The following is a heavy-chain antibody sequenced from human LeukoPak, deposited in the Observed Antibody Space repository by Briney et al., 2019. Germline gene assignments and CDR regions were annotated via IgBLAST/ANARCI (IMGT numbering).Heavy chain of an antibody. D-gene: IGHD3-3*02. CDR2: INQRGTT. J-gene: IGHJ6*03. Sequence: SETLSVTCAVYGDSFSWHYWSWIRQAPGKGLEWVGEINQRGTTTYNPSLKSRLTISMDTSRNQYFLNLDSVTAADTAIYYWARPGICDYFYYMDAWGEGTPVTVSS. CDR1: GDSFSWHY. V-gene: IGHV4-34*01. CDR3: ARPGICDYFYYMDA.